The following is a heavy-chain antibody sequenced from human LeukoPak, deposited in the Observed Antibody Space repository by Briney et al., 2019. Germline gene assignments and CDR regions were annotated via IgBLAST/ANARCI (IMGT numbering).Heavy chain of an antibody. CDR3: AKDDTDSSSWFDY. Sequence: GGSLRLSCAASGFTFSSYAMHWVRQAPGKGLEWVAVISYDGSNKYYADSVKGRFTISRDNSKNTLYLQMNSLRAEDTAVYYCAKDDTDSSSWFDYWGQGTLVTVSS. J-gene: IGHJ4*02. CDR2: ISYDGSNK. CDR1: GFTFSSYA. V-gene: IGHV3-30-3*01. D-gene: IGHD6-13*01.